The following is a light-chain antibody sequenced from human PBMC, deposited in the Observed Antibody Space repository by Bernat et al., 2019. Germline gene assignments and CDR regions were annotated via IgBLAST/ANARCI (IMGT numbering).Light chain of an antibody. V-gene: IGKV2-30*01. CDR3: MQALQTWT. CDR1: HSLVYSDGGTY. CDR2: KVS. J-gene: IGKJ1*01. Sequence: DVVMTQFPLSLPVTLGQPASISCRSSHSLVYSDGGTYLTWYQQRPGQSPARLIYKVSSRDSGVPDRFTGSGSGTDFTLRISRVEAEDVGVYYCMQALQTWTFGQGTKVEIK.